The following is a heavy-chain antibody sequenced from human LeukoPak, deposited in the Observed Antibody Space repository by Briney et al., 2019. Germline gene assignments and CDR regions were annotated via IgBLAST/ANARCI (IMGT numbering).Heavy chain of an antibody. CDR1: GFTFSSYS. Sequence: GGSLRLSCAASGFTFSSYSMNWVRQAPGKGLEWVSSISSSSSSIYYADSVKGRFTISRDNAKNSLYLQMNSLRAGDTAVYYCARGAGHYDYWGQGTLVTVSS. CDR2: ISSSSSSI. J-gene: IGHJ4*02. CDR3: ARGAGHYDY. V-gene: IGHV3-21*01. D-gene: IGHD3-22*01.